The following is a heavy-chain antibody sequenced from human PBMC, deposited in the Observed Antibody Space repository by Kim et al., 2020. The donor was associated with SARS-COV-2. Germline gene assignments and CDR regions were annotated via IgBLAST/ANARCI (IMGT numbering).Heavy chain of an antibody. D-gene: IGHD7-27*01. CDR3: ARAGESYYYYGMDV. Sequence: DSGKGRFTISRDNSKNTLYLQMNSLRAEDTAVYYCARAGESYYYYGMDVWGQGTTVTVSS. J-gene: IGHJ6*02. V-gene: IGHV3-53*01.